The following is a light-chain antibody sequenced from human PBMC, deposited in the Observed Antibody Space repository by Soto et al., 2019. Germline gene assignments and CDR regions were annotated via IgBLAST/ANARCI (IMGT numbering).Light chain of an antibody. Sequence: MTQSPSSVSASVGDRVTITCRASQGVSAWLAWYQQKPGQAPRLLIYGASTRAAGIPVRFSGSGSGTEFTLTISSLQSEDFAVYFCQQYDNWPPLTFGGGSKVEIK. CDR3: QQYDNWPPLT. J-gene: IGKJ4*01. CDR1: QGVSAW. V-gene: IGKV3-15*01. CDR2: GAS.